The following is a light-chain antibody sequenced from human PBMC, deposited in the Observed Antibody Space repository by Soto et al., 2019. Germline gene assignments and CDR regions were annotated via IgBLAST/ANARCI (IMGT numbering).Light chain of an antibody. CDR3: SSYTSSSTPWV. Sequence: QSALTQPASVSGSPGQSITISCTGTSSDVGGYNYVSWYQQHPGKAPKLMIYEVSNRPSWVSNRFSGSKSGNTASLNISGLQAEDEADYYCSSYTSSSTPWVFGGGTKLTVL. J-gene: IGLJ3*02. V-gene: IGLV2-14*01. CDR1: SSDVGGYNY. CDR2: EVS.